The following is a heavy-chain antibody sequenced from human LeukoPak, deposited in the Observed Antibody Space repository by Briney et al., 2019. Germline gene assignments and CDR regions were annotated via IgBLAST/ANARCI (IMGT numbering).Heavy chain of an antibody. Sequence: TGGSLRLSCAASGFTFSTYAMSWVRQAPGKGLEWVSVISGSGGSTYYADSVKGRFTISRDNSKNTLYLQMNSLRAEDTAVYYCARAHPSIAAAGTPPPIDYWGQGTLVTVSS. J-gene: IGHJ4*02. D-gene: IGHD6-13*01. V-gene: IGHV3-23*01. CDR1: GFTFSTYA. CDR2: ISGSGGST. CDR3: ARAHPSIAAAGTPPPIDY.